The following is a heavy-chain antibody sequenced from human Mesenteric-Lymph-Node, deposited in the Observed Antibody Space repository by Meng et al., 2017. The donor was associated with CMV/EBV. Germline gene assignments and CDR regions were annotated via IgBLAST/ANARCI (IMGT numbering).Heavy chain of an antibody. CDR3: ARGRGYSYGPALDY. Sequence: SETLSLTCAVSGGSISSSNWWSWVRQPPGKGLEWIGEINHSGSTNYNPSLKSRVTISVDTSKNQFSLKLSSVTAADTAVYYCARGRGYSYGPALDYWGQGTLVTVSS. D-gene: IGHD5-18*01. CDR2: INHSGST. V-gene: IGHV4-4*02. J-gene: IGHJ4*02. CDR1: GGSISSSNW.